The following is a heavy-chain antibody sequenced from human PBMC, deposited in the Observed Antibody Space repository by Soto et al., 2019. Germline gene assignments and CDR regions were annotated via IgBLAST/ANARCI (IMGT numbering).Heavy chain of an antibody. Sequence: QMQLVESGGGVVQPGRSLRLSCVASGFTFDLNGLHWVRQAPGKGLEWVTVISYDGSDKYYADSLKGRVTVSRDNSKNTLYLHMDSLRTEDTAIYYCARDRGAGRGNYFGMDVWGQGTTVTVSS. V-gene: IGHV3-30-3*01. J-gene: IGHJ6*02. D-gene: IGHD3-10*01. CDR2: ISYDGSDK. CDR1: GFTFDLNG. CDR3: ARDRGAGRGNYFGMDV.